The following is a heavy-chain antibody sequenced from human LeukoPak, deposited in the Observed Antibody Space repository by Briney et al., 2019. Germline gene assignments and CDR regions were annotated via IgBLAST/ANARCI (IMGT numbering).Heavy chain of an antibody. J-gene: IGHJ4*02. V-gene: IGHV3-23*01. CDR1: GFTFSSYA. D-gene: IGHD6-19*01. CDR2: FSGSGGST. Sequence: GGSLRLSCAASGFTFSSYAMSWVRQAPGKGLEWVSAFSGSGGSTYYADSVKGRFTISRDNSKNTLYLQMNSLRAEDTAVYYCAKETNQAVAGALDYWGQGTLVTVSS. CDR3: AKETNQAVAGALDY.